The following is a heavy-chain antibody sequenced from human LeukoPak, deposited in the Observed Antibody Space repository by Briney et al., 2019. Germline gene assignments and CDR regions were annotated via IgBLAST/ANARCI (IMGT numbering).Heavy chain of an antibody. Sequence: SETPSLTCTISGGSVSSYYWSWIRQPAGKGLEWIGRIYTSGSTNSNPSLKSRVTMSVDTSKTQFSLKLSSVTAADTAVYYCAKLSGSYYPIFDYWGQGTLVTVSS. CDR1: GGSVSSYY. CDR2: IYTSGST. D-gene: IGHD1-26*01. V-gene: IGHV4-4*07. J-gene: IGHJ4*02. CDR3: AKLSGSYYPIFDY.